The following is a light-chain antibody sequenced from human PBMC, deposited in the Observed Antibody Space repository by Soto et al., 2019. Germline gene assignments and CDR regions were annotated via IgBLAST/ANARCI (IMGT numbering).Light chain of an antibody. CDR3: CSYAGSGDV. CDR1: SSDVGGYNY. J-gene: IGLJ1*01. Sequence: QSVLTQPRSVSGSPGQSVTISCTGTSSDVGGYNYVSWYQQHPDKAPKLMIYDVSKRPSGVPDRFSGSKSGNTASLTISGLQAEDEADYYCCSYAGSGDVFGTGTKVTVL. V-gene: IGLV2-11*01. CDR2: DVS.